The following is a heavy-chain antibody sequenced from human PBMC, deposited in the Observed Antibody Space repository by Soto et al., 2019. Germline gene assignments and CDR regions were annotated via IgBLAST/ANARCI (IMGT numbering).Heavy chain of an antibody. V-gene: IGHV4-59*08. CDR1: GGSISSYY. D-gene: IGHD3-3*01. J-gene: IGHJ4*02. Sequence: PSETLSLTCTVSGGSISSYYWSWIRQPPGKGLEWIGYIYYSGSTNYNPSLKSRVTISVDSSKNQFSLKLDSVTAADTAVYYCARLGGYYQAFDNWGQGTLVT. CDR3: ARLGGYYQAFDN. CDR2: IYYSGST.